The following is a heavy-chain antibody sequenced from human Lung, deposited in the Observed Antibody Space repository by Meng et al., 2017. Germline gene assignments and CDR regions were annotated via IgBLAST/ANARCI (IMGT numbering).Heavy chain of an antibody. D-gene: IGHD2-8*02. CDR1: GFTVSNYA. CDR3: ARGTRVSCTGVICYPFDF. V-gene: IGHV3-23*01. J-gene: IGHJ4*02. Sequence: EVQLLESGGGLVQPGGSLRLSCAASGFTVSNYAMSWVRQAPEKGLEWVSATAATDGGTYHAASVRGRFTISRDNSKNMLSLQMNSLRADDTAIYYCARGTRVSCTGVICYPFDFWGQGTLVTVSS. CDR2: TAATDGGT.